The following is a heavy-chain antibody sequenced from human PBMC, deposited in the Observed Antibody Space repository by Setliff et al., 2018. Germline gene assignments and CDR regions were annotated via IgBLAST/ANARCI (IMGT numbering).Heavy chain of an antibody. CDR1: GGSISSGGYY. Sequence: ASETLSLTCTVSGGSISSGGYYWSWIRQHPGKGLEWIGYIYYSGSTYYNPSLKSRVTISVDTSKNQFSLKLSSVTAADTAVYYCAGHKAGITIFGVVINPDAFDIWGQGTMVTVSS. V-gene: IGHV4-31*03. J-gene: IGHJ3*02. CDR3: AGHKAGITIFGVVINPDAFDI. D-gene: IGHD3-3*01. CDR2: IYYSGST.